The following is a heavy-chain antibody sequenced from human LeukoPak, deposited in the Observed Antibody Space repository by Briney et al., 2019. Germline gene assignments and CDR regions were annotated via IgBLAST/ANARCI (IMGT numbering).Heavy chain of an antibody. J-gene: IGHJ4*02. CDR2: ISDSGDLT. D-gene: IGHD6-19*01. CDR3: AKDARRSDGWYFFDH. V-gene: IGHV3-23*01. Sequence: GGSLRLSCAASGFAFSKLAMGWVRQAPGKGLEWVSVISDSGDLTYYADSVKGRFTISRDNSKHTLYLHMNSLRAEDTALYYCAKDARRSDGWYFFDHWGQGTLVTVSS. CDR1: GFAFSKLA.